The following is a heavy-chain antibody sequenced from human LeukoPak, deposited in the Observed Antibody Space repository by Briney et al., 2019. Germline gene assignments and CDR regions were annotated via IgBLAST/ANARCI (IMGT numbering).Heavy chain of an antibody. J-gene: IGHJ4*02. Sequence: GASVKVSCKASGYTFTSYAISWVRQAPGQGLEWMGGIIPIFGTANYAQKFQGRVTITADKSTSTAYMELSSLRSEDTAVYYCARDLEGDGWLQLGGGYWGQGTLVTVSS. D-gene: IGHD5-24*01. V-gene: IGHV1-69*06. CDR3: ARDLEGDGWLQLGGGY. CDR2: IIPIFGTA. CDR1: GYTFTSYA.